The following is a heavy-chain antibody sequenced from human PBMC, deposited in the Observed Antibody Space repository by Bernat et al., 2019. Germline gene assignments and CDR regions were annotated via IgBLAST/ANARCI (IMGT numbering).Heavy chain of an antibody. CDR2: ISYDGSNK. V-gene: IGHV3-30-3*01. Sequence: QVQLVESGGGVVQPGRSLRLSCAASGFTFSSYAMHWVRQAPGKGLEWVAVISYDGSNKYYADSVKGRFTISRDNSKNTLYLQMNSLGAEDTAVYYCASLRSDFDYWGQGTLVTVSS. CDR1: GFTFSSYA. D-gene: IGHD4-17*01. CDR3: ASLRSDFDY. J-gene: IGHJ4*02.